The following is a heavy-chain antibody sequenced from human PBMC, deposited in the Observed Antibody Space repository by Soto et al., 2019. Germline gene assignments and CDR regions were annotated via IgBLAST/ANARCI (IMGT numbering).Heavy chain of an antibody. CDR2: IYWNDDK. CDR3: AHTPGITIFGVVIFNWFDP. CDR1: GFSLSTSGVG. D-gene: IGHD3-3*01. V-gene: IGHV2-5*01. J-gene: IGHJ5*02. Sequence: GSGPTLVNPTHTLTLTCTFSGFSLSTSGVGVGWIRQPPGKALEWLALIYWNDDKRYSPSLKSRLTITKDTSKNQVVLTMTNMDPVDTATYYCAHTPGITIFGVVIFNWFDPWGQGTLVTVSS.